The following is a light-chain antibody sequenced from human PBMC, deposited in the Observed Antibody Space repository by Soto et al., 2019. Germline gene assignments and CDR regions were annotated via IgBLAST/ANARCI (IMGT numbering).Light chain of an antibody. J-gene: IGKJ2*01. V-gene: IGKV3-20*01. CDR3: QQHGVPYT. Sequence: EIVLTQSPGTLSLSPGERATLSCRASQSVSSSYLAWYQQKPGQAPRLLIYGASSRATGIPDRFSGSGSGTDFTLTISSLEPEHFALYYCQQHGVPYTFGQATKLEIK. CDR2: GAS. CDR1: QSVSSSY.